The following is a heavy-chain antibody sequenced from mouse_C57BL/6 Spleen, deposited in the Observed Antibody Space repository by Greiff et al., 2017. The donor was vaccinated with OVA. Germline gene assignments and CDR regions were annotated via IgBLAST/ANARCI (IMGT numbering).Heavy chain of an antibody. J-gene: IGHJ4*01. D-gene: IGHD1-1*01. CDR1: GYTFTDYE. V-gene: IGHV1-15*01. CDR2: IDPETGGT. CDR3: TKGVVATEDYAMDY. Sequence: QVQLQQSGAELVRPGASVTLSCKASGYTFTDYEMHWVKQTPVHGLEWIGAIDPETGGTASNQKFKGKAILTADKSSSTAYMELRSLTSEDSAVYYCTKGVVATEDYAMDYWGQGTSVTVSS.